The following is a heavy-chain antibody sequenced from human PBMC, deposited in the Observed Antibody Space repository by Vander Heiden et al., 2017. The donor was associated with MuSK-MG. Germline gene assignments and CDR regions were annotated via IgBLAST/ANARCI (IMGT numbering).Heavy chain of an antibody. Sequence: QVQLQESGPGLVKPSETLSLTCTVSGGSISSYYWSWIRQPPGKGLDWIGYIYYSGSTNYTSSLKSRVTISVDMSKNQFSLRLSSVTAADTAVYYCAGIRGSYSVDYWGQGTLVTVSS. CDR1: GGSISSYY. J-gene: IGHJ4*02. D-gene: IGHD3-16*01. CDR3: AGIRGSYSVDY. V-gene: IGHV4-59*01. CDR2: IYYSGST.